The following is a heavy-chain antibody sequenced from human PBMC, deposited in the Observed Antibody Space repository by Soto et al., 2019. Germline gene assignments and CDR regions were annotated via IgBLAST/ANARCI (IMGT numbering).Heavy chain of an antibody. Sequence: GGSLRLSCEASGFTFSTYGMHWVRQAPGKGLEWVSLISHDGGGKYYADSVRGRFTISRDNSKNTLYLQMNSLRSEDTAVYYCSKAPDFGDYIHYLDYWGQGTLVTVSS. D-gene: IGHD4-17*01. J-gene: IGHJ4*02. CDR2: ISHDGGGK. CDR3: SKAPDFGDYIHYLDY. CDR1: GFTFSTYG. V-gene: IGHV3-30*18.